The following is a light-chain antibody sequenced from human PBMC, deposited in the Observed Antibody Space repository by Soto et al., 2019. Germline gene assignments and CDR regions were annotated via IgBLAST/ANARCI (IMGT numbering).Light chain of an antibody. CDR3: QQYGSSPLT. V-gene: IGKV3-20*01. Sequence: EIVLTQSPGTLSLSPGEGGTLSCRASQSVSSSFLAWYQQKPGQAPRLLIYGASSRATGIPDRFSGSGSGTDFTLTISRLEPEDFAVYYCQQYGSSPLTFGGGTKVDIK. J-gene: IGKJ4*01. CDR1: QSVSSSF. CDR2: GAS.